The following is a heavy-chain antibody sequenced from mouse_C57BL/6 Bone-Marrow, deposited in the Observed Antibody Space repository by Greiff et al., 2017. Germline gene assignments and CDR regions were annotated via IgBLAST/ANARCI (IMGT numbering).Heavy chain of an antibody. J-gene: IGHJ2*01. CDR1: GYTFTSYG. CDR3: ARAPLYYYGLY. Sequence: VQLQQSGAELARPGASVKLSCKASGYTFTSYGISWVKQRTGQGLEWIGEIYPRSGNTYYNEKFKGKATLTADKSSSTAYMELRSLTSEDAAVYFCARAPLYYYGLYWGQGTTLTVSS. V-gene: IGHV1-81*01. D-gene: IGHD1-1*01. CDR2: IYPRSGNT.